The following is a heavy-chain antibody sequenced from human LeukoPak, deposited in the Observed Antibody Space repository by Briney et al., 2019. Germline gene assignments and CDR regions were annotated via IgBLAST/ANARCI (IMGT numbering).Heavy chain of an antibody. CDR3: AKDPRSGWYREMFDY. D-gene: IGHD6-19*01. J-gene: IGHJ4*02. CDR2: ISYDGSNK. Sequence: GGSLRLSCAASGFTFSSYAMHWVRQAPGKGLEWVAVISYDGSNKYYADSVKGRFTISRDNSRNTLYLQMNSLRAEDTAVYYCAKDPRSGWYREMFDYWGQGTLVTVSS. CDR1: GFTFSSYA. V-gene: IGHV3-30-3*01.